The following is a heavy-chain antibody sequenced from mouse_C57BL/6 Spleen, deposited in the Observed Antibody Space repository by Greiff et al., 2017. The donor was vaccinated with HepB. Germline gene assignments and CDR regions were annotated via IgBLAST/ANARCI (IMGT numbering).Heavy chain of an antibody. D-gene: IGHD1-1*01. J-gene: IGHJ3*01. CDR3: ARSGITTVVGPFAY. CDR2: IYPGDGDT. CDR1: GYAFSSSW. Sequence: VQLQQSGPELVKPGASVKISCKASGYAFSSSWMNWVKQRPGKGLEWIGRIYPGDGDTNYNGKFKGKATLTADKSSSTAYMQLSSLTAEDSAVYFCARSGITTVVGPFAYWGQGTLVTVSA. V-gene: IGHV1-82*01.